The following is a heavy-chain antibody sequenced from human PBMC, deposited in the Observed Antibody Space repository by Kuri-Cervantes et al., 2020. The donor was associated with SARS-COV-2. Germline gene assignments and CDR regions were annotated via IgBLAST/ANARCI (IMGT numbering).Heavy chain of an antibody. V-gene: IGHV3-64D*06. D-gene: IGHD6-19*01. CDR2: ISSNGAT. CDR1: GFTFSSYA. CDR3: FSSGWSRGDY. Sequence: GESLKISCSASGFTFSSYAMHWVRQAPGTGLEYVSAISSNGATYYAGSVKGRFTISRDNSKNTMYLQMSSLRTEDTAIYHCFSSGWSRGDYWGHGTLVTVSS. J-gene: IGHJ4*01.